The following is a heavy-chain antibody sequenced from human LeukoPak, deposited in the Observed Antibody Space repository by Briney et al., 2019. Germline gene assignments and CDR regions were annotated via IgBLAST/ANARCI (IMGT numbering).Heavy chain of an antibody. CDR1: GFTFSSYA. D-gene: IGHD2-8*01. CDR3: ASGLMGWYYFDY. J-gene: IGHJ4*02. Sequence: GGSLRLSCAASGFTFSSYAMSWVRQAPGKGLEWVSAISGSGGSTYYADSVKGRFTISRDNSKNTLYLQMNSLRVEDTAVYYCASGLMGWYYFDYWGQGTLVTVSS. V-gene: IGHV3-23*01. CDR2: ISGSGGST.